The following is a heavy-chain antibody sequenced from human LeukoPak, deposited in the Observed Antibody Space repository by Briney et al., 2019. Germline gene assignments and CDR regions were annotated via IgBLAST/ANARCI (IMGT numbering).Heavy chain of an antibody. Sequence: SETLSLTCAVYGGSFSGYYWSWIRQPPGKGLEWIGEINHSGSTNYNPSLKSRVTISVDTSKNQFSLKLSSVTAADTAVYYCARGGRDGYTTDYWGQGTLVTVSS. CDR1: GGSFSGYY. CDR2: INHSGST. CDR3: ARGGRDGYTTDY. J-gene: IGHJ4*02. D-gene: IGHD5-24*01. V-gene: IGHV4-34*01.